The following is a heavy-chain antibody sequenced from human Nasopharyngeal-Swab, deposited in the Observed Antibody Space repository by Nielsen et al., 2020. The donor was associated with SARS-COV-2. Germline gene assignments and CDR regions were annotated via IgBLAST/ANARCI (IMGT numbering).Heavy chain of an antibody. CDR3: ARGPNCSGGSCYQFLAYYYYHGVDV. D-gene: IGHD2-15*01. V-gene: IGHV4-34*01. Sequence: SETLSLTCAVYGGSFSSYSWSWIRQPPGKGLEWIGEVNHSGNTNYNPSLTSRVTVSVDTSKNQFSLKLNSVTAAATAVYYCARGPNCSGGSCYQFLAYYYYHGVDVWGQGTTVTVSS. J-gene: IGHJ6*02. CDR1: GGSFSSYS. CDR2: VNHSGNT.